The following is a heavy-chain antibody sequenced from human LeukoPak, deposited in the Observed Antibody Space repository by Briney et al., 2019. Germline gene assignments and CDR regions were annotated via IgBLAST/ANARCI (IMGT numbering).Heavy chain of an antibody. CDR1: GFTFSTSA. D-gene: IGHD6-25*01. CDR2: ISGSGAST. CDR3: AKGVSGYVPGY. J-gene: IGHJ4*02. V-gene: IGHV3-23*01. Sequence: GGSLRLSCAASGFTFSTSAMSWVRRAPGKGLEWVSAISGSGASTYYADSVKGRFTISRDNSKNTLYLQINSLRAEDTAVYHCAKGVSGYVPGYWGQGTLVTVS.